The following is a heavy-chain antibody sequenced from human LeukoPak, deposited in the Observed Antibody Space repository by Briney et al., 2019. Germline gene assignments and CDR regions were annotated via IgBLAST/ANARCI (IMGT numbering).Heavy chain of an antibody. Sequence: PGGSLRLSCAASGFTFRNYAMMWVRQAPGKGPEWVSGIRDSGGSTYYADSVKGRFTVSRDNSKNTLYLQMNSLRAEDTAIYYCAKDPRASGGHYFDYWGQGTLATVSS. CDR3: AKDPRASGGHYFDY. J-gene: IGHJ4*02. D-gene: IGHD3-16*01. V-gene: IGHV3-23*01. CDR2: IRDSGGST. CDR1: GFTFRNYA.